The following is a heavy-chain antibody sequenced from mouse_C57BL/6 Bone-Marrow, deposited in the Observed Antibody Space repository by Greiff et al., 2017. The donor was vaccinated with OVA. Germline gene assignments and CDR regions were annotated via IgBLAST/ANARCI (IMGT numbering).Heavy chain of an antibody. J-gene: IGHJ3*01. V-gene: IGHV5-6*01. CDR1: GFTFSSYG. CDR2: ISSGGSYT. D-gene: IGHD3-2*02. Sequence: EVQLKESGGDLVKPGGSLKLSCAASGFTFSSYGMSWVRQTPDKRLEWVATISSGGSYTYYPDSVKGRFTISRDNAKNTLYLQMSSLKSEDTAMYYCARHSSGPAWFAYWGQGTLVTVSA. CDR3: ARHSSGPAWFAY.